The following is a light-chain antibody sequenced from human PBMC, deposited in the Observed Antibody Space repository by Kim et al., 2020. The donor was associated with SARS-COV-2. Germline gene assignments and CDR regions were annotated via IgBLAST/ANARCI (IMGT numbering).Light chain of an antibody. V-gene: IGLV4-60*03. J-gene: IGLJ3*02. CDR1: SGHSSYI. Sequence: QLVLTQSSSASASLGSSVKLTCTLSSGHSSYIIAWHQQQPGKAPRYLMKLEGSGSYNKGSGVPDRFSGSSSGADRYLTISNLQSEDEADYYCETWDSNTWVFGGGTQLTV. CDR3: ETWDSNTWV. CDR2: LEGSGSY.